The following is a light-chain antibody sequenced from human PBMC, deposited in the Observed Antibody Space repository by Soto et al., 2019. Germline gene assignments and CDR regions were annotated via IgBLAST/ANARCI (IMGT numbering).Light chain of an antibody. V-gene: IGKV3-15*01. CDR1: QSVSSN. J-gene: IGKJ2*01. CDR2: GAS. Sequence: EIVMTQSPATLSVSPGERATLSCRASQSVSSNLAWYQQKPGQAPRLLIYGASTRATGIPARFSGSVSGTEFTLTVNSLQSEDFAVYYWQQYNNWPPITFGQGTKLEIK. CDR3: QQYNNWPPIT.